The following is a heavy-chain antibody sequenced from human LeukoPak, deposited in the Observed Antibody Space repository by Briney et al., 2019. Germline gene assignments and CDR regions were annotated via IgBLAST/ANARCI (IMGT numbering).Heavy chain of an antibody. J-gene: IGHJ3*02. V-gene: IGHV1-18*01. Sequence: ASVKVSCKASGYTLTSYGISWVRQAPGQGLEWMGWISAYNGNTNYAQKLQGRVTMTTDTSTSTAYMELRSLRSDDTAVYYCALSSSFLRDAFDIWGQGTMVTVSS. CDR2: ISAYNGNT. CDR1: GYTLTSYG. D-gene: IGHD6-13*01. CDR3: ALSSSFLRDAFDI.